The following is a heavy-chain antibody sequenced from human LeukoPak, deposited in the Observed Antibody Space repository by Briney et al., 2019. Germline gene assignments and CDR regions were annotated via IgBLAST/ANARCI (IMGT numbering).Heavy chain of an antibody. D-gene: IGHD3-22*01. CDR2: IFYSGGT. J-gene: IGHJ3*02. CDR1: GYSISSGYY. V-gene: IGHV4-38-2*02. CDR3: ARVSGITMIVVLQSDAFDI. Sequence: SETLSLTCTVSGYSISSGYYWGWIRQPPGKGLERIGNIFYSGGTYYSPSLTSRVTISVDTSKNQFSLKLSSVTAADTAVYYCARVSGITMIVVLQSDAFDIWGQGTMVTVSS.